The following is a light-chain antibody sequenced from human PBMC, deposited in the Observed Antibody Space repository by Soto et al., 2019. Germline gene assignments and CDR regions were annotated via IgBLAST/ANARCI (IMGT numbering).Light chain of an antibody. CDR3: QQYSSAPRS. CDR1: QSVSSRQSDKNY. V-gene: IGKV4-1*01. Sequence: IVMTQSPVSLAVSLGERATIHCKSSQSVSSRQSDKNYVAWYQQKPGHPPKVIIYWASARDPGVPDRFIGSGSGTDFTLTINSVQAEDVAVYFCQQYSSAPRSFGQGTKLEI. CDR2: WAS. J-gene: IGKJ2*03.